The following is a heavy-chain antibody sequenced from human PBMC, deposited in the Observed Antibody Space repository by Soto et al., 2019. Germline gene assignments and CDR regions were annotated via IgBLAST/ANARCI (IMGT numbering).Heavy chain of an antibody. CDR3: TTTGNDYGDFDS. D-gene: IGHD4-17*01. V-gene: IGHV1-24*01. Sequence: QVQLVQSGAEVKKPGASVKVSCKVSGHPLSQLSMHWVRQAPGEGLEWMGGFDPDNGETVYAQLFQGRVAMTEDTTTDPAYMELSSLRSEDTAVYYCTTTGNDYGDFDSWGQGTLVSVSS. CDR1: GHPLSQLS. CDR2: FDPDNGET. J-gene: IGHJ4*02.